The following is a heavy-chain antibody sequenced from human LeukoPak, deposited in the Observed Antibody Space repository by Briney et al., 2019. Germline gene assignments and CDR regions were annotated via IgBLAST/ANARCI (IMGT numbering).Heavy chain of an antibody. CDR3: AKVASRYCSGGSCYSDY. J-gene: IGHJ4*02. CDR2: ISGSGGST. CDR1: GFTFSSYA. V-gene: IGHV3-23*01. Sequence: GGSLRLSCAASGFTFSSYAMSWVRQAPEKGLEWVSAISGSGGSTYYAESVEGRFTISRDNSENTLYLQMNSLRAEDTAIYYCAKVASRYCSGGSCYSDYWGQGTLVTVSS. D-gene: IGHD2-15*01.